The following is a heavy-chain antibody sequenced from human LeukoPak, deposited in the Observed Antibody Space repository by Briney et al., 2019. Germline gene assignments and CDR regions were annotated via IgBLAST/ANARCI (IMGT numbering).Heavy chain of an antibody. CDR2: INPNSGGT. CDR1: GYTFTGYY. D-gene: IGHD1-26*01. CDR3: AGDSGSYLFQH. J-gene: IGHJ1*01. Sequence: ASVKVSCKASGYTFTGYYLHWVRQAPGQGLEWMGWINPNSGGTNFAQNFQGRVTMTRDTSISTAYMELIRLTSDDTAVYYCAGDSGSYLFQHWGQGTLVTVSS. V-gene: IGHV1-2*02.